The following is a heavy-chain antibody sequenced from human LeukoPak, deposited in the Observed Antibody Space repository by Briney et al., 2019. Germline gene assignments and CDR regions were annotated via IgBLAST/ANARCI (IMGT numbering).Heavy chain of an antibody. CDR1: GFTFSSYS. Sequence: PGGSLRLSCAASGFTFSSYSMNWVRQAPGKGLEWVSSISSSSSYIYYADSVKGRFTISRDNSKNTLYLQMNSLRAEDTAVYYCATYDSSGYQAKPGYYFDYWGQGTLVTVSS. V-gene: IGHV3-21*04. CDR3: ATYDSSGYQAKPGYYFDY. CDR2: ISSSSSYI. J-gene: IGHJ4*02. D-gene: IGHD3-22*01.